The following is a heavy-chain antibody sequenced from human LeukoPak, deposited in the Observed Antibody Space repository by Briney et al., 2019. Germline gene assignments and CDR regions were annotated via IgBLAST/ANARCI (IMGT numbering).Heavy chain of an antibody. D-gene: IGHD3-22*01. V-gene: IGHV4-59*08. Sequence: PSETLSLTCTVSGGSISSYYWSWIRQPPGKGLEWIGYIYYSGSTNYNPSLKSRVTISVDTSKNQFSLKPSSVTAADTAVYYCARQGYDIDAFDIWGQGTMVTVSS. J-gene: IGHJ3*02. CDR2: IYYSGST. CDR3: ARQGYDIDAFDI. CDR1: GGSISSYY.